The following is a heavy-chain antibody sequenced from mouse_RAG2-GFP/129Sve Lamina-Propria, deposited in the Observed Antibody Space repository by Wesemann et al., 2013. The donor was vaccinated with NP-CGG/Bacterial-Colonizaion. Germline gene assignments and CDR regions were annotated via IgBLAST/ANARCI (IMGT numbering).Heavy chain of an antibody. D-gene: IGHD2-3*01. CDR3: AREDDGYYLDV. CDR1: GYTFTDYN. J-gene: IGHJ1*03. V-gene: IGHV1-18*01. Sequence: EVQLQQSGPELVKPGASVKIPCKASGYTFTDYNMDWVKQSHGKSLEWIGDINPNNGGTIYNQKFKGKATLTVDKSSSTAYMELRSLTSEDTAVYYCAREDDGYYLDVWGTGTTVTVSS. CDR2: INPNNGGT.